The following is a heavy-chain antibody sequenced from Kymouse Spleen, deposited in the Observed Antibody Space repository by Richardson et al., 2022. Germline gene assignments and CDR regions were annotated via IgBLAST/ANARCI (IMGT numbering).Heavy chain of an antibody. CDR1: GFTFDDYA. J-gene: IGHJ6*02. CDR3: AIHYYGSGSYNGMDV. CDR2: ISWNSGSI. D-gene: IGHD3-10*01. Sequence: EVQLVESGGGLVQPGRSLRLSCAASGFTFDDYAMHWVRQAPGKGLEWVSGISWNSGSIGYADSVKGRFTISRDNAKNSLYLQMNSLRAEDTALYYCAIHYYGSGSYNGMDVWGQGTTVTVSS. V-gene: IGHV3-9*01.